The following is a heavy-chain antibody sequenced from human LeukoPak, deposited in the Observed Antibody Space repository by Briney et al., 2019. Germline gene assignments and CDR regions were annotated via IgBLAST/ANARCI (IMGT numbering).Heavy chain of an antibody. Sequence: ASVKVSCKASGYTFTGYYMHWVRQAPGQGLEWMGLINPNTGGTNYAQRFQGRVTMTRDTSISTVYMDLRSLRSDDTAVYYCARDRWQQLDWFDPWGQGTLVIASS. CDR3: ARDRWQQLDWFDP. CDR2: INPNTGGT. V-gene: IGHV1-2*02. D-gene: IGHD5-24*01. J-gene: IGHJ5*02. CDR1: GYTFTGYY.